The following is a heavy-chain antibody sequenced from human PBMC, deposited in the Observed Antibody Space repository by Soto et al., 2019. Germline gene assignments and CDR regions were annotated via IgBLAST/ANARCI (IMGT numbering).Heavy chain of an antibody. V-gene: IGHV5-10-1*01. CDR1: GYSFTTYW. D-gene: IGHD5-18*01. Sequence: GESLKISGKGSGYSFTTYWISWVRQVPGKGLEWMGRIDPSDSNTNYSPSFQGHVTISADKSISTAYLQWSSLKASDTAMYYCARLSGNKAMITLLYYYYHYGMDVWGQGTTVTVYS. J-gene: IGHJ6*02. CDR2: IDPSDSNT. CDR3: ARLSGNKAMITLLYYYYHYGMDV.